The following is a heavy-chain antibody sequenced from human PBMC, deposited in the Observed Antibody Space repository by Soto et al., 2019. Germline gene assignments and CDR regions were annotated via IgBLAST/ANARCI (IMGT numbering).Heavy chain of an antibody. Sequence: PGGSLRLSCAASGFTFDDYGMSWVRQAPGKGLEWVSGINWNGGSTGYADSVKGRFTISRDNAKNSLYLQMNSLRAEDTALYYCAREPIRLWFGEGHWFDPWGQGTLVTVSS. J-gene: IGHJ5*02. CDR3: AREPIRLWFGEGHWFDP. CDR1: GFTFDDYG. D-gene: IGHD3-10*01. CDR2: INWNGGST. V-gene: IGHV3-20*04.